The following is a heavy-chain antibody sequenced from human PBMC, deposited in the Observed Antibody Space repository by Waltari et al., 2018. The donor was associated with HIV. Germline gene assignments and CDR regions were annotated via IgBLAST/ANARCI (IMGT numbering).Heavy chain of an antibody. CDR3: ARAGKQLEEVFPTYYFDY. CDR1: GGSISSYY. Sequence: QVQLQESGPGLVKPSETLSLTCTVSGGSISSYYWSWIRQPPWKGLEWIGYIYYSGRTNYNPSIKSRVTISVDTSKNQFSLNLSSVTAADTALYYCARAGKQLEEVFPTYYFDYWGQGTLVTVSS. J-gene: IGHJ4*02. D-gene: IGHD6-6*01. CDR2: IYYSGRT. V-gene: IGHV4-59*01.